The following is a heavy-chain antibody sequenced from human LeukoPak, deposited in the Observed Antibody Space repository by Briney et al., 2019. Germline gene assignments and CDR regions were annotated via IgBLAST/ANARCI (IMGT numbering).Heavy chain of an antibody. CDR1: GGSFSGYY. Sequence: PLETLSLTCAVYGGSFSGYYWSWIRQPPGKGLEWIGEINHSGSTNYNPSLKSRVTISVDTSKNQFSLKLSSVTAADTAVYYCARSRDYYGSGSYFADAFDIWGQGTMVTVSS. CDR2: INHSGST. CDR3: ARSRDYYGSGSYFADAFDI. V-gene: IGHV4-34*01. J-gene: IGHJ3*02. D-gene: IGHD3-10*01.